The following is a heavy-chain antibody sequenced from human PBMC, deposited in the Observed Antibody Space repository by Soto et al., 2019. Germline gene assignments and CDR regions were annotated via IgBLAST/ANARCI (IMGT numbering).Heavy chain of an antibody. D-gene: IGHD2-15*01. CDR2: IITIFGTA. CDR3: ARAVVNGWYFDL. V-gene: IGHV1-69*01. CDR1: GGTFSSYA. J-gene: IGHJ2*01. Sequence: QVQLVQSGAEVKKPGSSVKVSCKASGGTFSSYAISWVRQAPGQGLEWMGGIITIFGTANYAQKFQGRVTITADQATSTAYMELSSLRSEDTAVSYCARAVVNGWYFDLWGRGTLVTVSS.